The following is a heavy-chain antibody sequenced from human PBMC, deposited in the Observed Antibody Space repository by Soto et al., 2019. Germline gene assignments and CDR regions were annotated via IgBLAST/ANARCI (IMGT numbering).Heavy chain of an antibody. D-gene: IGHD2-2*01. J-gene: IGHJ5*02. Sequence: PSETLSLTCAVYGGSFSGYYRSWVRQPPGKGLEWIGEIYQSGSTNYNPSLKSRVTISVDRSKNQFSLKLSSVTAADTAVYYCARVPDRWGQGTLVTVSS. V-gene: IGHV4-34*01. CDR2: IYQSGST. CDR3: ARVPDR. CDR1: GGSFSGYY.